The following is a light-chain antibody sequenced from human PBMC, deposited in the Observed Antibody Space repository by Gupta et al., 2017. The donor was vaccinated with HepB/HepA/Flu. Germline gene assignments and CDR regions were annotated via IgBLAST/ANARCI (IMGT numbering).Light chain of an antibody. CDR1: QSLLHSNGYNY. CDR2: LGS. J-gene: IGKJ5*01. CDR3: MQALQTL. Sequence: DIVLTQSPLSLPVTPGAPASLSCRSSQSLLHSNGYNYLDWYLQKPGQSPQLLIYLGSNRASGVPDRFSGSGSGTDFTLKISRVEAEDVGVYYCMQALQTLFGQGTRLEIK. V-gene: IGKV2-28*01.